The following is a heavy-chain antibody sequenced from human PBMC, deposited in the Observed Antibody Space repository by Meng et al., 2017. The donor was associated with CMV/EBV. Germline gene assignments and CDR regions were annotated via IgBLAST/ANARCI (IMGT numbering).Heavy chain of an antibody. CDR3: ARESTHCSTPSCYYYYGMDV. J-gene: IGHJ6*02. CDR1: GYTFIGYY. V-gene: IGHV1-2*02. D-gene: IGHD2-2*01. Sequence: ASVKVSCKASGYTFIGYYMYWVRQPPGQGLEWMGWINPNSGGTNYAQKFQGRVTMTRDTSTSTASMELSRLRSDDTAVYYCARESTHCSTPSCYYYYGMDVWGQGTTVTVSS. CDR2: INPNSGGT.